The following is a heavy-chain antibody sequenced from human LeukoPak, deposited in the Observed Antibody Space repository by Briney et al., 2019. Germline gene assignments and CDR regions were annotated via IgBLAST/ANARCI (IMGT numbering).Heavy chain of an antibody. V-gene: IGHV1-24*01. CDR1: GYTLTELS. Sequence: ASVKVSCKVSGYTLTELSMHWVRQAPGKGLEWMGGFDPEDGETIYAQKFQGRVTMTEDTSTDTAYMELSSLRSEDTAVYYCARGSTNDYDFWSGYRPERPYYFDYWGQGTLVTVSS. D-gene: IGHD3-3*01. J-gene: IGHJ4*02. CDR3: ARGSTNDYDFWSGYRPERPYYFDY. CDR2: FDPEDGET.